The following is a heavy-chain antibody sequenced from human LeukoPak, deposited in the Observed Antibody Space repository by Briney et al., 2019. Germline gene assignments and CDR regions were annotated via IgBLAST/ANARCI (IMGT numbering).Heavy chain of an antibody. CDR3: ARDRRVGATWSVGAFDI. V-gene: IGHV3-48*03. CDR1: GFSLTTYE. CDR2: KSSSGDRI. J-gene: IGHJ3*02. Sequence: GGSLRLSCAASGFSLTTYEMNWVRQAPRKGLECVSYKSSSGDRIYYADSVKGRFTISRDNAKHSLSLHMNRLRAEDTAIYYCARDRRVGATWSVGAFDIWGQGTTVSVSS. D-gene: IGHD1-26*01.